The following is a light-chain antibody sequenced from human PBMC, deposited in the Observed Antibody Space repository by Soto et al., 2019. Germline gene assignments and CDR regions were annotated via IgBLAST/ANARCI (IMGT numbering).Light chain of an antibody. CDR1: QSLLHLNGYNS. V-gene: IGKV2-28*01. Sequence: DIVMTQSPLSLPVTPGEPASISCRSSQSLLHLNGYNSLDWYLQKPGQSPQLLIYLGSNRASGVPDRFSGSGSGTNFTLKISRVEAEDVGVYYCMQALQTPWTFGQGTKV. CDR2: LGS. J-gene: IGKJ1*01. CDR3: MQALQTPWT.